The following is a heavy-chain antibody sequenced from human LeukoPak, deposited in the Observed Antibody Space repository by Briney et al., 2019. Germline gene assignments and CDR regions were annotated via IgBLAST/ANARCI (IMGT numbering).Heavy chain of an antibody. CDR2: IYYNENT. D-gene: IGHD2-15*01. CDR3: ARHLTAKRWYFDY. V-gene: IGHV4-39*01. J-gene: IGHJ4*02. CDR1: GGSINSDNYY. Sequence: PSETLSLTCTVSGGSINSDNYYWGWIRQPPGWGLEWIGNIYYNENTYSTPSLQSRLTISVDTSKNQFSLKLHSVTAADTAVYYCARHLTAKRWYFDYWGQGTLVTVSS.